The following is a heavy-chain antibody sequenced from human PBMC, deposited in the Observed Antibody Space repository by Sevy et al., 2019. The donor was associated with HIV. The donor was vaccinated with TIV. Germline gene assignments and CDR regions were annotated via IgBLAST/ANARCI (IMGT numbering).Heavy chain of an antibody. V-gene: IGHV3-30*02. J-gene: IGHJ3*02. CDR3: AKDRKVLLVVYAIPFDVFDI. Sequence: GGSLRLSCAASGFTFSNHGMHWVRQAPGKGLEWVAFIRYDGSNEYYGDSVKGGFTISRDNSKDTLYLEMNSLRPEDTAVYFCAKDRKVLLVVYAIPFDVFDIWGHGTMVTVSS. CDR1: GFTFSNHG. CDR2: IRYDGSNE. D-gene: IGHD2-8*02.